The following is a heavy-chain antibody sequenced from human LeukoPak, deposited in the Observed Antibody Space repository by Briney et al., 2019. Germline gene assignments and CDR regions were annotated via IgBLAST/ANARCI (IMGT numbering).Heavy chain of an antibody. D-gene: IGHD6-19*01. CDR3: ARHSSGWGYYFDY. J-gene: IGHJ4*02. CDR1: GGSISSGSYW. V-gene: IGHV4-31*03. CDR2: IYYSGNT. Sequence: SETLSLTCTVAGGSISSGSYWWTWIRQDPVKGLEWIGYIYYSGNTYYNPSLRSRVNMSVDTSKNQFSLKLSSVTAADTAVYYCARHSSGWGYYFDYWGQGTLVTVSS.